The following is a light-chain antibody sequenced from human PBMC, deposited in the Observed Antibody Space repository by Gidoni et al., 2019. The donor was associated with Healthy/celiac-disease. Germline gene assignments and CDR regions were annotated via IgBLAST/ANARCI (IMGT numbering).Light chain of an antibody. J-gene: IGKJ4*01. V-gene: IGKV3-15*01. Sequence: EIVLTQSPATLSVSPGERATLSCRASQSVSSNLAWYQQKPGQAPRLLIYGASTRATGIPARFSGSESGTEFTLTLSSLQSEDFAVYYCQQYNNWPPGLTFGGXTKVEIK. CDR2: GAS. CDR3: QQYNNWPPGLT. CDR1: QSVSSN.